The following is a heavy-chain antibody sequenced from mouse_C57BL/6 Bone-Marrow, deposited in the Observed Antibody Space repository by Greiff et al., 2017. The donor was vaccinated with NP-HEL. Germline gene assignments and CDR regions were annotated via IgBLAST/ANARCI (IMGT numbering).Heavy chain of an antibody. J-gene: IGHJ4*01. V-gene: IGHV6-6*01. CDR1: GFTFSDAW. CDR2: IRNKANNHAT. Sequence: VQLKESGGGLVQPGGSMKLSCAASGFTFSDAWMDWVRQSPEKGLEWVAEIRNKANNHATYYAESVKGRFTISRDDSKSSVYLQMNSLRAEDTGIYYCTKDGELLYAMDYWGQGTSVTVSS. CDR3: TKDGELLYAMDY.